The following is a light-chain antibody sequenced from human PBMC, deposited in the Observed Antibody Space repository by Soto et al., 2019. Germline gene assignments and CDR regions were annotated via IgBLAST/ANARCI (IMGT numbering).Light chain of an antibody. CDR2: EVS. CDR3: SSYTTSSTLV. CDR1: SSDVGGYNY. V-gene: IGLV2-14*01. Sequence: QSALTQPASVSGSPGQSITISCTGASSDVGGYNYVSWYQQHPGKAPKLMIYEVSNRPSGVSNRFSGSKSGNTASLTISGLQAEDEAVYSCSSYTTSSTLVFGGGTKLTVL. J-gene: IGLJ3*02.